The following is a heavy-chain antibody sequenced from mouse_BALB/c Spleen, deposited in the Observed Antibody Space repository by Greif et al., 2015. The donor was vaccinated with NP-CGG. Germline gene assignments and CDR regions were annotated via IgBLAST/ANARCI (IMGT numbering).Heavy chain of an antibody. V-gene: IGHV1S56*01. CDR2: IYTGAGSN. CDR1: GYTFTSYD. Sequence: QGQLKQSGPELVKPGALVKISCKASGYTFTSYDINWVKQRPGQGLEWIGWIYTGAGSNQTNEKFTGKATLPADKSSSTAYTQLSSLSSENSAVYFCAREDGYYGFAYWGQGTLVTVSA. J-gene: IGHJ3*01. D-gene: IGHD2-3*01. CDR3: AREDGYYGFAY.